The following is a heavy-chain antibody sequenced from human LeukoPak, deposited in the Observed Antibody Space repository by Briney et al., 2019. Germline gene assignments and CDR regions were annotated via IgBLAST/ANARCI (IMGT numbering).Heavy chain of an antibody. J-gene: IGHJ4*02. V-gene: IGHV3-7*03. Sequence: GGSLRLSCAASGFTFSIYWMTWVRQAPGKGLEWVANIRPDGSEKYYADSVRGRCTISRDNTRNTLDLQMNSLRPEDTAVYYCARENYFSFEYWGQGALVTVSS. D-gene: IGHD3-16*01. CDR3: ARENYFSFEY. CDR2: IRPDGSEK. CDR1: GFTFSIYW.